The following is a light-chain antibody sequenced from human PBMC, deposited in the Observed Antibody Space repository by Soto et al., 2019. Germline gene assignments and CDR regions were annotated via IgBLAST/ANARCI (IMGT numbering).Light chain of an antibody. CDR2: EVS. V-gene: IGLV2-14*01. J-gene: IGLJ1*01. CDR3: SSYRSGSSPGV. CDR1: ASDIGGYNY. Sequence: QSALTQPASVSGSPGQSITISCTGTASDIGGYNYVSWYQQYPGKAPKLIIFEVSNRPSGVSNRFSGSKSGNTASLTISGLQAEDESDYYCSSYRSGSSPGVFGTWTKLTVL.